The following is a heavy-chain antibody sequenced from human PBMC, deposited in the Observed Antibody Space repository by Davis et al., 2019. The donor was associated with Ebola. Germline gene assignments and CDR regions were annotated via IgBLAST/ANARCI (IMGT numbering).Heavy chain of an antibody. CDR2: ISAYNGNT. CDR3: ARVGLLWFREPPGRSGGMDV. CDR1: GYTFTSYG. V-gene: IGHV1-18*01. Sequence: AASVKVSCKASGYTFTSYGISWVRQAPGQGLEWMGWISAYNGNTNYAQKLQGRVTMTTDTSTSTAYMELRSLRSDDTAVYYCARVGLLWFREPPGRSGGMDVWGQGTTVTVSS. J-gene: IGHJ6*02. D-gene: IGHD3-10*01.